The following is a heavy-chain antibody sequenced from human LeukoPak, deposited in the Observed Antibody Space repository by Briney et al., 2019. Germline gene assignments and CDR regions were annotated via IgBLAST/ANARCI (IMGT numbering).Heavy chain of an antibody. D-gene: IGHD3-22*01. J-gene: IGHJ6*03. CDR3: ARDYDSTNYYYMDV. CDR2: IYTSGSS. V-gene: IGHV4-4*07. Sequence: PSETLSLTCTVSGGSISNNYWSWIRQPAGKGLEWIGRIYTSGSSNYNPSLKSRVTMSVDTSKNQFSLKVTSVTAADTAVYYCARDYDSTNYYYMDVWGKGTTVTVSS. CDR1: GGSISNNY.